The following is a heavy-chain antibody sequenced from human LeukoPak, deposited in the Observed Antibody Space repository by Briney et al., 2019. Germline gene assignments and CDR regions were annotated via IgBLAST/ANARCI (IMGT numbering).Heavy chain of an antibody. CDR1: GGSISSGGYY. CDR2: IYHSGST. D-gene: IGHD1-14*01. V-gene: IGHV4-61*08. CDR3: ARLQAGTYYYYYYGMDV. J-gene: IGHJ6*02. Sequence: SETLSLTCTVSGGSISSGGYYWSWIRQPPGKGLEWIGYIYHSGSTNYNPSLKSRVTISVDTSKNQFSLKLSSVTAADTAVYYCARLQAGTYYYYYYGMDVWGQGTTVTVSS.